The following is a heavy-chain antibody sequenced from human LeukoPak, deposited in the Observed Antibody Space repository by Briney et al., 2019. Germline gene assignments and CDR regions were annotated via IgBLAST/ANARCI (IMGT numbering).Heavy chain of an antibody. CDR2: INHRGST. CDR3: ARDGEGYCSSTGCYLSEFWFAP. V-gene: IGHV4-34*01. Sequence: PSETLSLTCAVYGGSFSNYYWNWCRQPPAKGLQGSGEINHRGSTNYNVSPKSRGTTSVDTTMNQFFLTMSTVTAADTAVYYCARDGEGYCSSTGCYLSEFWFAPWGQGTLVTVSS. J-gene: IGHJ5*02. D-gene: IGHD2-2*01. CDR1: GGSFSNYY.